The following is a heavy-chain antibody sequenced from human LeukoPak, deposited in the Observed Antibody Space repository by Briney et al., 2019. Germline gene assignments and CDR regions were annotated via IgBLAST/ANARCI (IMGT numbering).Heavy chain of an antibody. CDR1: GGSISSYY. Sequence: SETLSLTCTVSGGSISSYYWSWTRQPAGKGLEWIGRIYTSGSTNYNPSLKSRVTMSVDTSKNQFSLKLSSATAADTAVYYCARVGGGCDCSSTSCCYYYGMDVWGQGTTVTVSS. D-gene: IGHD2-2*01. V-gene: IGHV4-4*07. J-gene: IGHJ6*02. CDR2: IYTSGST. CDR3: ARVGGGCDCSSTSCCYYYGMDV.